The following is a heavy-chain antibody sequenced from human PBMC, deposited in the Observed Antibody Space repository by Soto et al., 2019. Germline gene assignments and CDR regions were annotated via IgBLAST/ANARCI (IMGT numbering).Heavy chain of an antibody. J-gene: IGHJ4*02. CDR2: INNSGGT. Sequence: PETLSLTCAVYGGSFSGYYWTWIRQPPEKGLVGIGVINNSGGTNYNPSLKSRVTISVDTSKNQFSLKLSSVTAADTAVYFCARGPIRIHLWPFDYWGQGTLVTVSS. CDR3: ARGPIRIHLWPFDY. V-gene: IGHV4-34*01. CDR1: GGSFSGYY. D-gene: IGHD5-18*01.